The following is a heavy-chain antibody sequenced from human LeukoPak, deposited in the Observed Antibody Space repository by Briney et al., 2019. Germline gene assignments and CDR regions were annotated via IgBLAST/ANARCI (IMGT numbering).Heavy chain of an antibody. V-gene: IGHV3-53*01. CDR3: ARHGSITMVRGRLRYYYMDV. D-gene: IGHD3-10*01. CDR2: IYSGGGT. J-gene: IGHJ6*03. Sequence: GGPLRLSCAASGFTVSSNYMSWVRQAPGKGLEWVSVIYSGGGTYYADSVKGRFTISRDNSKNTLYLQMNSLRAEDTAVYYCARHGSITMVRGRLRYYYMDVWGKGTTVTISS. CDR1: GFTVSSNY.